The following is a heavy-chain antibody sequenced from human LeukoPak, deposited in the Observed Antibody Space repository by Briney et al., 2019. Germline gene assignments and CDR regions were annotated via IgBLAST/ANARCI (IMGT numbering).Heavy chain of an antibody. CDR1: GFTFRNDW. D-gene: IGHD6-13*01. V-gene: IGHV3-7*01. J-gene: IGHJ3*02. CDR2: INQDGSKK. Sequence: GGSLRLSCATSGFTFRNDWVTGVRQAQGKGLEWVANINQDGSKKNYVDSVKGRFTISRDNTKNSLFLQMNSLRAEDTAIYYCARDTSPSSRSSYFDALDMWGQGTMVTVSS. CDR3: ARDTSPSSRSSYFDALDM.